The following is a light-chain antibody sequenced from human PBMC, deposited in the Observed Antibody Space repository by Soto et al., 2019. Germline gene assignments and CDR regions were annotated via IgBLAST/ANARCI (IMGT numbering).Light chain of an antibody. J-gene: IGKJ1*01. CDR3: QQSYSTRT. CDR2: AAS. V-gene: IGKV1-39*01. Sequence: DIQMTQSPTSLSPSVGDRITITCRASQSISSYLNWYQQKPGKXPXXLIYAASSLQSGVPSRLSVNGSGTDFTLTLCSLRPEDFATDYCQQSYSTRTFSRGTKVDIK. CDR1: QSISSY.